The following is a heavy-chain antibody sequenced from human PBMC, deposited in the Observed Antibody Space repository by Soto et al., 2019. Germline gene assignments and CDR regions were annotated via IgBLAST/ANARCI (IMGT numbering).Heavy chain of an antibody. CDR1: GFTFSSYS. CDR3: AREVRDTAVADFDY. Sequence: EVQLVESGGGLVQPGGSLRLSCAASGFTFSSYSMNWVRQAPGKGLEWLSYISSSISTMHYADFVKGRFTISRDNAKNSLYLQINSLRDEDTAVSYCAREVRDTAVADFDYWGQGTLVTVSS. J-gene: IGHJ4*02. V-gene: IGHV3-48*02. D-gene: IGHD5-18*01. CDR2: ISSSISTM.